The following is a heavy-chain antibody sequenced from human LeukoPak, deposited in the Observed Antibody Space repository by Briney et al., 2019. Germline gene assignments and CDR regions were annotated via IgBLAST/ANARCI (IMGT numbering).Heavy chain of an antibody. CDR3: AGCSSTSCYRGNY. D-gene: IGHD2-2*02. J-gene: IGHJ4*02. Sequence: SVKVSCKASRATFSSYTISWVRQAPGQGLEWMGRIIPILGIANYAQKFQGRVTITADKSTSTAYMELSSLRSEDTAVYYCAGCSSTSCYRGNYWGQGTLVTVSS. V-gene: IGHV1-69*02. CDR2: IIPILGIA. CDR1: RATFSSYT.